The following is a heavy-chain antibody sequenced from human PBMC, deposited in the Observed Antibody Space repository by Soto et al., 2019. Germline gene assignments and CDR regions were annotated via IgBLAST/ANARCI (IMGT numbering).Heavy chain of an antibody. V-gene: IGHV4-61*08. CDR2: IYPSGNT. Sequence: SETLSLTCTVSGGSISSGDYYWSWIRQPPGKGLEWIGRIYPSGNTNYNPSLKSRVTLSIDTSKNQLSLKMSSVTAADTAVYFCAGDEGYYYSGMDVWGQGTAVTVSS. CDR3: AGDEGYYYSGMDV. J-gene: IGHJ6*02. CDR1: GGSISSGDYY.